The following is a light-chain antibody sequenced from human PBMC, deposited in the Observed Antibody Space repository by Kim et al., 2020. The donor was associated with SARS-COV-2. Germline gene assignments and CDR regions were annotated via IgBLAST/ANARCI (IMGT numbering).Light chain of an antibody. CDR3: AAWDDGLNGPV. CDR2: SNS. V-gene: IGLV1-44*01. CDR1: SSNIGTNT. J-gene: IGLJ3*02. Sequence: GQRVTISCSGRSSNIGTNTVNWYQQLPGTAPKRLIYSNSQRPSGVPDRVSGSKSDTSASLAISGLQSEDEADYDCAAWDDGLNGPVFGGGTQLTVL.